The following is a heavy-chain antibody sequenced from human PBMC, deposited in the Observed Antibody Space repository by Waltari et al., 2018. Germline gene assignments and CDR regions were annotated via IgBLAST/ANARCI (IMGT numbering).Heavy chain of an antibody. CDR2: IYPSGST. V-gene: IGHV4-4*07. Sequence: QVHLQESGPGLVKTSETLSLTCTVSGGSLHSYYWSWVRQPAGKALEWSGHIYPSGSTNYSPSLRSRVTMSVDTSKRQFSLKLSSVTAADTAMYYCARDRYYDSSGYSQSYYYDSWGQGTLVTVSS. CDR3: ARDRYYDSSGYSQSYYYDS. D-gene: IGHD3-22*01. J-gene: IGHJ4*02. CDR1: GGSLHSYY.